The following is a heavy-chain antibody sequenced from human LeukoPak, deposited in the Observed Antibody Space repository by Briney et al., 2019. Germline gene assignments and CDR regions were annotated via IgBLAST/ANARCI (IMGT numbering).Heavy chain of an antibody. Sequence: GGSLRLSCAASGFTFSSYSMNWVRQASGKGLEWVSSISSSSSYIYYADSVKGRFTISRDNAKNSLYLQMNSLRAEDTAVYYCASSDLADYYYYGMDVWGQGTTVTVSS. CDR1: GFTFSSYS. CDR2: ISSSSSYI. V-gene: IGHV3-21*01. D-gene: IGHD2-21*02. J-gene: IGHJ6*02. CDR3: ASSDLADYYYYGMDV.